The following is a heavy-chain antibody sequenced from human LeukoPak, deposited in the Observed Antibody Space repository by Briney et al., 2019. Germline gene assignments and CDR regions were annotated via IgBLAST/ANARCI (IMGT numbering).Heavy chain of an antibody. Sequence: GESLKISCKGSGYIFTSYWIGWVRQMPGKGLEWMGIIYPGDSDTRYSPSFQGQVTISADKSISTAYLQWSSLKASDTAMYYCARVAFGGVIVEYYFDYWGQGTLVTVSS. V-gene: IGHV5-51*01. J-gene: IGHJ4*02. CDR3: ARVAFGGVIVEYYFDY. CDR1: GYIFTSYW. CDR2: IYPGDSDT. D-gene: IGHD3-16*02.